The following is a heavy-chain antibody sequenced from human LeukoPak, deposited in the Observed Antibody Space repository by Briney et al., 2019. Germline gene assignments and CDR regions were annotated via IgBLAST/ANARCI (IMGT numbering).Heavy chain of an antibody. V-gene: IGHV4-59*08. Sequence: SETLSLTCTVSGGSISSYYWNWIRQPPGKGLEWIGYIYHSGSTDQNPSLKSRVTISVDTSKNQFSLKLNSVTAADTAVYYCARHKTEKQWLVPLDYWGQGTLVTVSS. CDR2: IYHSGST. J-gene: IGHJ4*02. CDR3: ARHKTEKQWLVPLDY. CDR1: GGSISSYY. D-gene: IGHD6-19*01.